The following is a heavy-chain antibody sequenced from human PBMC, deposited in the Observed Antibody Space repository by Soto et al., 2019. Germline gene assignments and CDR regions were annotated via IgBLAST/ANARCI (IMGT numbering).Heavy chain of an antibody. V-gene: IGHV4-30-4*01. CDR3: ARGRGYSYGLDP. J-gene: IGHJ5*02. CDR1: GDSISSVYNY. D-gene: IGHD5-12*01. CDR2: ISYSGTT. Sequence: QVQLQESGPGLMKPSQTLSLTCTVSGDSISSVYNYWSWIRQPPGEGLEWIGFISYSGTTSYSPSLKSRLAIALDTSKIQFSLSLTSVTAADTAVYDCARGRGYSYGLDPWGQGTLVTVSS.